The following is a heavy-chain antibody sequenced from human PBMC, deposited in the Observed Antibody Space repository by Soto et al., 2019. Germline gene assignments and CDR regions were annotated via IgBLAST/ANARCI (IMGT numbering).Heavy chain of an antibody. V-gene: IGHV3-74*03. CDR3: AREAGYCSRTSCYRRAFDT. Sequence: EVQLVESGGDLVQPGGSLRLSCAASGFTFSGHWMHWVRQVPGKGLEWVSRINTDGDSSAYADSVKGRFTISRDNAKNTLYLQMSGLRAEDTAVYYCAREAGYCSRTSCYRRAFDTWGQGTTVTVSS. J-gene: IGHJ3*02. CDR2: INTDGDSS. CDR1: GFTFSGHW. D-gene: IGHD2-2*01.